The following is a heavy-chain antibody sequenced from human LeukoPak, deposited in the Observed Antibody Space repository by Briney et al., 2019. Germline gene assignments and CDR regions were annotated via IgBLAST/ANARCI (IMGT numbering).Heavy chain of an antibody. CDR2: IDHRGDT. CDR3: ARGATISETGYFDF. V-gene: IGHV4-34*01. CDR1: GGSFSRYY. Sequence: SETPSLTCAVYGGSFSRYYWSWIRQSPGKGLEWIAEIDHRGDTNYNPSIKSRVTISVDTSKNQFSLKVRSLSAADTAVYYCARGATISETGYFDFWGQGTLVTVSS. J-gene: IGHJ4*03. D-gene: IGHD5-24*01.